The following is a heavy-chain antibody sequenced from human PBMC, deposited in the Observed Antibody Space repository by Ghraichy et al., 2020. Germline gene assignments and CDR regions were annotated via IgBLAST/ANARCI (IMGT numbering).Heavy chain of an antibody. V-gene: IGHV4-59*01. D-gene: IGHD1-1*01. CDR2: IYYDGYS. CDR1: GGSISTYH. CDR3: ARVNGWYFDL. Sequence: SETLSLTCTVSGGSISTYHWSWIRQPPGKGLEWLGYIYYDGYSNYIPSLKSRLTFSTDRLKNQFSLNLKSVTAADTAVYYCARVNGWYFDLWGRGTLVTVSS. J-gene: IGHJ2*01.